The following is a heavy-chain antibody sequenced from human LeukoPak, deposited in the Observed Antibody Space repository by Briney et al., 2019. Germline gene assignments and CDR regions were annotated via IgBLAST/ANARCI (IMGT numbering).Heavy chain of an antibody. CDR1: GGTFSSYT. Sequence: ASVKVSCKASGGTFSSYTTSWVRQAPGQGLEWMGRIIPILGIANYAQKFQGRVTITADKSTSTAYMELSSLRSEDTAVYYRARVGESNYDFWSGYYYKWFDLWGQGTLVTVSS. CDR3: ARVGESNYDFWSGYYYKWFDL. J-gene: IGHJ5*02. V-gene: IGHV1-69*02. D-gene: IGHD3-3*01. CDR2: IIPILGIA.